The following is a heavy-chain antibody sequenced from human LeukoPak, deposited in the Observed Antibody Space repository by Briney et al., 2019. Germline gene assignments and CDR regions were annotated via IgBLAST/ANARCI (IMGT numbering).Heavy chain of an antibody. CDR2: INPSGGST. V-gene: IGHV1-46*01. CDR1: GYTFTGYY. J-gene: IGHJ4*02. D-gene: IGHD3-22*01. Sequence: GASVKVSCKASGYTFTGYYMHWVRQAPGQGLEWMGIINPSGGSTSYAQKFQGRVTMTRDTSTSTVYMELSSLRSEDTAVYYCARCYYYDSSGYYDLPYFDYWGQGTLVTVSS. CDR3: ARCYYYDSSGYYDLPYFDY.